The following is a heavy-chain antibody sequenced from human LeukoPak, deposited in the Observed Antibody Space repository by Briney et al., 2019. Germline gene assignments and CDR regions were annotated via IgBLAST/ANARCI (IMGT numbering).Heavy chain of an antibody. Sequence: GGSLRLSCAASGFTFSSYAMSWVRQAPGKGLEWVSVIYSGGSTYYADSVKGRFTISRDNSKNTLYLQMNSLRAEDTAVYYCAREKYSGYDLYFDYWGQGTLVTVSS. CDR3: AREKYSGYDLYFDY. V-gene: IGHV3-53*01. CDR2: IYSGGST. CDR1: GFTFSSYA. J-gene: IGHJ4*02. D-gene: IGHD5-12*01.